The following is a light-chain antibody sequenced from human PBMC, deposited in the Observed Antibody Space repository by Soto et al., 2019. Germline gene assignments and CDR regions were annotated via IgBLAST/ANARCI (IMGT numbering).Light chain of an antibody. Sequence: EVVLTQSPGTLSLSPGXRATLSCRASQSVSSSYLAWYQQKPGQAPRLLIYGASSRATGIPDRFSGSGSGTDFTLTISRLAPEDFAVYYCQQYGGSPLTFGGGTKVDIK. V-gene: IGKV3-20*01. CDR3: QQYGGSPLT. J-gene: IGKJ4*01. CDR2: GAS. CDR1: QSVSSSY.